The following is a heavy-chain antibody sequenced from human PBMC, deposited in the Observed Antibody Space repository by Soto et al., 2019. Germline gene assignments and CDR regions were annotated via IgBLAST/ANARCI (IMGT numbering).Heavy chain of an antibody. Sequence: GGSLRLSCAASGFTFSSYAMSWVRQAPGKGLEWVSAISGSGGSTYYADSVKGRFTISRDNSKNTLYLQMNSLRAEDTAVYYCVAARRCGYYYGMDVWGQGTTVTVSS. CDR2: ISGSGGST. V-gene: IGHV3-23*01. CDR1: GFTFSSYA. J-gene: IGHJ6*02. D-gene: IGHD6-6*01. CDR3: VAARRCGYYYGMDV.